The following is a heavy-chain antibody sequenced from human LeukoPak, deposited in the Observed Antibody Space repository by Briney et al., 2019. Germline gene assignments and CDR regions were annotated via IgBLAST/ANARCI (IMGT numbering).Heavy chain of an antibody. J-gene: IGHJ3*01. Sequence: SETLSLTCTVSGGSISSYYWSWIRQPAGKGLEWIGRIYTSGSTNYNPSLRSRATISVDTSKNQFSLKLSSVTAADTAVYSCARHEIPPHVFDLWGQGTMVTVSS. CDR1: GGSISSYY. V-gene: IGHV4-4*07. CDR2: IYTSGST. D-gene: IGHD2-21*01. CDR3: ARHEIPPHVFDL.